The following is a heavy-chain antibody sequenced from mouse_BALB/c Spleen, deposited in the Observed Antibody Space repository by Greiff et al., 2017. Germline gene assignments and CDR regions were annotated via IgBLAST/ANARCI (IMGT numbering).Heavy chain of an antibody. CDR3: ARDGISRPYGPFAY. V-gene: IGHV2-9*02. CDR1: GFSLTSYG. Sequence: VKLVESGPGLVAPSQSLSITCTVSGFSLTSYGVHWVRQPPGKGLEWLGVIWAGGSTNYNSALMSRLSISKDNSKSQVFLKMNSLQTDDTAMYYCARDGISRPYGPFAYWGQGTLVTVSA. J-gene: IGHJ3*01. D-gene: IGHD1-1*02. CDR2: IWAGGST.